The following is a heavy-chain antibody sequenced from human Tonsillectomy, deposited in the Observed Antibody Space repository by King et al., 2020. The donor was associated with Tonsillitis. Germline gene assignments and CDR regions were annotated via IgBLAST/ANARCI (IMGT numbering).Heavy chain of an antibody. J-gene: IGHJ4*02. V-gene: IGHV3-23*01. CDR2: ISGSGGST. Sequence: VQLLESGGGLVQPGGSLRLSCAASGFTFSSYGMSWVRQAPGKGLEWVSVISGSGGSTYYADSVKGRFTISRDNSKNTLYLQMNSLRAEDTAVYYCAKGQHSYRIAVAGTGIDYWGQGTLVTVSS. CDR3: AKGQHSYRIAVAGTGIDY. D-gene: IGHD6-19*01. CDR1: GFTFSSYG.